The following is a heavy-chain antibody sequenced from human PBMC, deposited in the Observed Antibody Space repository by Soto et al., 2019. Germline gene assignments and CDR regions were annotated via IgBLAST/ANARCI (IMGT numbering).Heavy chain of an antibody. CDR2: INPSGGST. V-gene: IGHV1-46*01. J-gene: IGHJ4*02. CDR3: ARVGDGRPFDY. Sequence: GASVQVSCKASGYTFPSYYMHWVRQAPGQGLEWMGIINPSGGSTSYAQKFQGRVTMTRDTSTSTVYMELSSLRSEDTAVYYCARVGDGRPFDYWGQGTLVTVSS. D-gene: IGHD3-10*01. CDR1: GYTFPSYY.